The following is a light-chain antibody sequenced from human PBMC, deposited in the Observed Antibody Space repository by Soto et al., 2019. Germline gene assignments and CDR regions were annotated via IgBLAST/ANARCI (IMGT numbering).Light chain of an antibody. Sequence: EIVLTQSPGTLSLSPGERATLSCRASQSLRSDFLAWYQQKPGQAPRLLIYASSTRATGIPDRFSGSGSGTDFTLTISSLEPEDFAVYYCQQRSNWPPITFGQGTRLEIK. V-gene: IGKV3D-20*02. J-gene: IGKJ5*01. CDR1: QSLRSD. CDR2: ASS. CDR3: QQRSNWPPIT.